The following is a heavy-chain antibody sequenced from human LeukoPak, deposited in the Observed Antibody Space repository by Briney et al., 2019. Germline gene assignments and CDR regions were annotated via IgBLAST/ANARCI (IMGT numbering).Heavy chain of an antibody. V-gene: IGHV3-74*01. J-gene: IGHJ4*02. Sequence: PGGSLRLSCAASGFTFSSSWVHWVRHAPGQGLVWVSRINGDGTTINYADSVKGRFTISRDNAKNTLYLQMNSLRPEDTAVYYCATAGAFYFENWGQGTLVTVSS. CDR2: INGDGTTI. CDR3: ATAGAFYFEN. CDR1: GFTFSSSW. D-gene: IGHD1-1*01.